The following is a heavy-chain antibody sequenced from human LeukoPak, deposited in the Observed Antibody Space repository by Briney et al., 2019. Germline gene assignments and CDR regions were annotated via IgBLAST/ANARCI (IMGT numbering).Heavy chain of an antibody. D-gene: IGHD3-3*01. Sequence: SETLSLTCAVSGGSISSGGYSWSWIRQPPGKGLEWIGYIYHSGSTYYNPSLKSRVTISVDTSKNQFSLKLSSVTAADTAVYYCARATYYDFWSGYRFDPWGQGTLVTVSS. J-gene: IGHJ5*02. V-gene: IGHV4-30-2*01. CDR3: ARATYYDFWSGYRFDP. CDR2: IYHSGST. CDR1: GGSISSGGYS.